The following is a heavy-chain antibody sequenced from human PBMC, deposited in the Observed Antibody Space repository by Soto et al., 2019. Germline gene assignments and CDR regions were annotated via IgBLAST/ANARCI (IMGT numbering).Heavy chain of an antibody. D-gene: IGHD2-21*02. CDR3: ARKQSGDSFEY. J-gene: IGHJ4*02. CDR1: GFTFTTYW. V-gene: IGHV3-74*01. CDR2: ISGDGSAT. Sequence: SGGSLRLSCAASGFTFTTYWMHWVRQAPGKGLVWVSRISGDGSATGYADSVKGRFTVSRDNAKNTLFLQMNSLRAEDTAVYYCARKQSGDSFEYWGQGTLVTVSS.